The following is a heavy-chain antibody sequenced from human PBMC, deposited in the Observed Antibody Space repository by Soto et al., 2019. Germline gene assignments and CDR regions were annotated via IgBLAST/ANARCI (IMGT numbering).Heavy chain of an antibody. J-gene: IGHJ5*02. CDR1: GGTFRTYS. CDR2: IIPILDMT. V-gene: IGHV1-69*02. D-gene: IGHD6-19*01. Sequence: QVQLVQSGAEVKKPGSSVKVSCTSSGGTFRTYSINWVRQAPGQGLEWMGRIIPILDMTNYAQKFQGRVTITADKSTSTAYMELNTLRSEDTAMYYCARGGRVIAVTDTRDSWFDPWGQGTLVTVSS. CDR3: ARGGRVIAVTDTRDSWFDP.